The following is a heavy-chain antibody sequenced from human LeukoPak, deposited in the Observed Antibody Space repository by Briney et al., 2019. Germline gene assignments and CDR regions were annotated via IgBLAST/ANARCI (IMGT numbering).Heavy chain of an antibody. CDR3: ARPACYDFAFDT. D-gene: IGHD5-12*01. J-gene: IGHJ3*02. CDR2: IRYDGSNK. CDR1: GFTFSSYG. Sequence: GGSLRLSCAASGFTFSSYGMHWVRQAPGKGLEWVAFIRYDGSNKYYADSVKGRFTISRDNSKNTLYLQMDSLRAEVTAVYYCARPACYDFAFDTWGQGTMVIVSS. V-gene: IGHV3-30*02.